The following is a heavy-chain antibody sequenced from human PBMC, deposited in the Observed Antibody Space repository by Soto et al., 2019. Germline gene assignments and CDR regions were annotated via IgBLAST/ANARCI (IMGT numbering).Heavy chain of an antibody. CDR3: ARHGYYYDSTGYYYFV. Sequence: XGTLSVTCNVSGGSISRGDYYWSWVRRPPGKGLEWIGDIYYSGMTRYNPSLKSRVTMSVDTSMDQFSLKLTSVTAADTAVYFCARHGYYYDSTGYYYFVWGQGSLVTVSS. J-gene: IGHJ4*02. V-gene: IGHV4-39*01. D-gene: IGHD3-22*01. CDR1: GGSISRGDYY. CDR2: IYYSGMT.